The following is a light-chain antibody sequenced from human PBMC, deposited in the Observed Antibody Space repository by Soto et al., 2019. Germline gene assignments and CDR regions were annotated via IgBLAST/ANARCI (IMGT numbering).Light chain of an antibody. Sequence: DIQMTQSPSSLSASVGDRVTITCRASQSISSYLNWYQQKPGKAPKLLIYAASSLQSGVPSRFSGSGSGTDFTLTISSLQPEDFATYYCPQSYSGLTFGGGTKVEIK. J-gene: IGKJ4*01. CDR1: QSISSY. CDR2: AAS. CDR3: PQSYSGLT. V-gene: IGKV1-39*01.